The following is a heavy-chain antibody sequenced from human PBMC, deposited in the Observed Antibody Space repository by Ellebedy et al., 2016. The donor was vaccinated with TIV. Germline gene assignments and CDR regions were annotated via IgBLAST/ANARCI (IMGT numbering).Heavy chain of an antibody. CDR2: ISSSSSSI. V-gene: IGHV3-23*01. J-gene: IGHJ2*01. CDR3: AKDPTDWGRSGYWYFDL. D-gene: IGHD7-27*01. CDR1: GFTFSSYA. Sequence: GGSLRLSCAASGFTFSSYAMSWVRQAPGKGLEWVSYISSSSSSINYADSVKGRFTISRDHSKNTLYLQMNSLRAEDTAVYYCAKDPTDWGRSGYWYFDLWGRGTLVTVSS.